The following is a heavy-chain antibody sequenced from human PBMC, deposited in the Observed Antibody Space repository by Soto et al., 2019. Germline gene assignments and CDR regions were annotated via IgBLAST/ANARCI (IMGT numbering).Heavy chain of an antibody. CDR3: ARERPDGARLDP. Sequence: PSETLSLTCAVSSGSIDNIYWWSWVRQSPGKGLEWIGETSHDGVTNYNPSLEGRVTISIDKSKNQFSLKLSSVTAADTAVYYCARERPDGARLDPWGQGTLVTVSS. CDR2: TSHDGVT. J-gene: IGHJ5*02. V-gene: IGHV4-4*02. CDR1: SGSIDNIYW. D-gene: IGHD6-6*01.